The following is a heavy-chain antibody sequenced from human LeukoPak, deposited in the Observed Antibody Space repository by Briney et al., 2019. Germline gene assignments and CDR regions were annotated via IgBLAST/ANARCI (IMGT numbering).Heavy chain of an antibody. V-gene: IGHV4-39*01. Sequence: SGTLSLTCDVSGASTNTDSYFWGWVRQPPGTGLGWVGSGYYAGSGSPYNPSPKTRVTTPVNTSRTRYSLKLHSVTTAQTAVYYCARLWLRCGIDYWGQGSLVTVSS. CDR2: GYYAGSGS. CDR3: ARLWLRCGIDY. CDR1: GASTNTDSYF. J-gene: IGHJ4*02. D-gene: IGHD5-12*01.